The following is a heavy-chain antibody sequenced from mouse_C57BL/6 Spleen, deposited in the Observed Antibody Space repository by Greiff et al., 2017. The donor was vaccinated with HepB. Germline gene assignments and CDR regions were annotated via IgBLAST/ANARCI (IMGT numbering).Heavy chain of an antibody. V-gene: IGHV2-5*01. D-gene: IGHD2-2*01. Sequence: VQGVESGPGLVQPSQSLSITCTVSGFSLTSYGVHWVRQSPGKGLEWLGVIWRGGSTDYNAAFMSRLSITKDNSKSQVFFKMNSLQADDTAIYYCAKRGGYDGGYFDVWGTGTTVTVSS. CDR3: AKRGGYDGGYFDV. CDR1: GFSLTSYG. CDR2: IWRGGST. J-gene: IGHJ1*03.